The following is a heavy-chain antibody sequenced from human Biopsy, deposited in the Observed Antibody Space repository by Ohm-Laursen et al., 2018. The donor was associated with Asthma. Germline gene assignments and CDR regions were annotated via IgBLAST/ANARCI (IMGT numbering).Heavy chain of an antibody. V-gene: IGHV3-33*03. CDR1: GFTFSSYV. J-gene: IGHJ4*02. Sequence: SLRLSCAASGFTFSSYVMHWVRQAPGKGLEWEALIRFDGSDRYYADSVKGRFTISRDNSKNTLYLQMNSLGAEDTAAYYCTRTTVTTPFDYWGQGTLVTVSS. CDR3: TRTTVTTPFDY. CDR2: IRFDGSDR. D-gene: IGHD4-17*01.